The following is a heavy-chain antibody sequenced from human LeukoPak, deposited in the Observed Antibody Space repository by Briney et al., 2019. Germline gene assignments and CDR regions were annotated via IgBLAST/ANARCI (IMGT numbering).Heavy chain of an antibody. D-gene: IGHD4-17*01. V-gene: IGHV3-53*01. CDR3: ATTMTPDAGDY. J-gene: IGHJ4*02. CDR2: IYSSGST. CDR1: GFTVSSNY. Sequence: GGSLRLSCAASGFTVSSNYMSWVRQAPGKGLEWVSIIYSSGSTYYADSVKGRFTVSRDNRENSLYLHLNSLGVEDTAVYYCATTMTPDAGDYWGQGTLVTVSS.